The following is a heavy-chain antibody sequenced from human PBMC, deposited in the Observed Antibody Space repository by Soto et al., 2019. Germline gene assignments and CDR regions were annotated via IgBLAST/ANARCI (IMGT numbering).Heavy chain of an antibody. CDR1: GGTFSSYA. CDR3: ASSKARNGITMVRGVIITDPSNYYYYGMDV. Sequence: GASVKVSCTASGGTFSSYAISWVRQAPGQGLEWMGGIIPIFGTANYAQKFQGRVTITADESTSTAYMELSSLRSEDTAVYYCASSKARNGITMVRGVIITDPSNYYYYGMDVWGQGTTVTVSS. J-gene: IGHJ6*02. V-gene: IGHV1-69*13. D-gene: IGHD3-10*01. CDR2: IIPIFGTA.